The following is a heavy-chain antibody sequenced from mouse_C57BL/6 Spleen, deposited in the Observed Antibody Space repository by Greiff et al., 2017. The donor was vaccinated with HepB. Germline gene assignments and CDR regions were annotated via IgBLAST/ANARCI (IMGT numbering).Heavy chain of an antibody. V-gene: IGHV1-64*01. CDR2: IHPNSGST. CDR3: ALWLRRAMDY. D-gene: IGHD2-2*01. J-gene: IGHJ4*01. CDR1: GYTFTSYW. Sequence: QVQLQQPGAELVKPGASVKLSCKASGYTFTSYWMHWVKQRPGQRLEWIGMIHPNSGSTNYNEKFKSKATLTVDKSSSTAYMQLSSLTSEDSAVYYCALWLRRAMDYWGQGTSVTVSS.